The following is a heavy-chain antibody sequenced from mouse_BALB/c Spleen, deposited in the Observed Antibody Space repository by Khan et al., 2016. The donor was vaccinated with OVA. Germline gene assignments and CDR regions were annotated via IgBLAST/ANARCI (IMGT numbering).Heavy chain of an antibody. V-gene: IGHV5-6*01. CDR3: ADHLTVSCAY. Sequence: EVELVESGGDLVKPGGSLKLSCAASGFTFSSYSMSWVRQTPDKRLEWVASISSGGDYTYYPDSVKGRFTISRDNAKNTLYLQMSDLKSEDPAMYYCADHLTVSCAYWGQGTLVTVSA. CDR2: ISSGGDYT. J-gene: IGHJ3*01. CDR1: GFTFSSYS. D-gene: IGHD4-1*01.